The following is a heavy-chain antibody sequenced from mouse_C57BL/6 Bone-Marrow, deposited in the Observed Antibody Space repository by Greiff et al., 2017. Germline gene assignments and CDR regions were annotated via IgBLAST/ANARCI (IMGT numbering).Heavy chain of an antibody. CDR3: TIYGSSYPYYAMDY. J-gene: IGHJ4*01. CDR2: IDPENGDT. V-gene: IGHV14-4*01. Sequence: VQLQQSGAELVRPGASVKLSCTASGFNIKDDYMHWVKQRPEQGLEWIGWIDPENGDTEYASKFQGKATITADTSSNTAYLQLSSLTSEDTAVYYCTIYGSSYPYYAMDYWGQGTSVTVSS. CDR1: GFNIKDDY. D-gene: IGHD1-1*01.